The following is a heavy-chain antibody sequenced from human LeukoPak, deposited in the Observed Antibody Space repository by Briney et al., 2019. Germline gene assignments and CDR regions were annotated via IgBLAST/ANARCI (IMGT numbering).Heavy chain of an antibody. D-gene: IGHD3-9*01. J-gene: IGHJ4*02. Sequence: GGSLKISCKGSGYRFTNYWIGWVRQMPGRGLEWMAITYPGDSDTRYSPSFQGQVTISADKSISTAYLQWSSLKASDTAMYYCARQGMHYNFLTGYYSYYFDYWGQGTLVTVSS. CDR3: ARQGMHYNFLTGYYSYYFDY. CDR2: TYPGDSDT. CDR1: GYRFTNYW. V-gene: IGHV5-51*01.